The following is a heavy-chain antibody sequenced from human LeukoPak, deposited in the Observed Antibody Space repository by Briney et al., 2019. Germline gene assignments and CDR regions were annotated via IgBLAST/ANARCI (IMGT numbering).Heavy chain of an antibody. Sequence: SETLSHTCAVYGGSFSGYYWSWIRQPPGKGLEWIGEINHSGSTNYNPTLTSRVTISVDTSKNKFSLKLSSVTAADTAVYYCASYCSSTSCYIPYAFDIWGQGTMVTVSS. CDR2: INHSGST. J-gene: IGHJ3*02. CDR3: ASYCSSTSCYIPYAFDI. CDR1: GGSFSGYY. D-gene: IGHD2-2*02. V-gene: IGHV4-34*01.